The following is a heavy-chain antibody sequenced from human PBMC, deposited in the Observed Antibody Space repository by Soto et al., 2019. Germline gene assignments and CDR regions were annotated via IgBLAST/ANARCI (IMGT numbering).Heavy chain of an antibody. Sequence: QVQLVESGGGVVQPGRSLRLSCAASGFTFSSYAMHWVRQAPGKGLEWVAVISYDGSNKYYADSVKGRFTISRDNSKNTLYLQMNSLRAEDTAVYYGARAPHDYGERADYWGQGTLVTGSS. D-gene: IGHD4-17*01. CDR3: ARAPHDYGERADY. CDR2: ISYDGSNK. V-gene: IGHV3-30-3*01. CDR1: GFTFSSYA. J-gene: IGHJ4*02.